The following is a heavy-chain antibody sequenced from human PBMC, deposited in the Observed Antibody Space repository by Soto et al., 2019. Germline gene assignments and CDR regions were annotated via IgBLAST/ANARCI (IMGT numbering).Heavy chain of an antibody. CDR1: SGSISSSNW. J-gene: IGHJ5*02. D-gene: IGHD4-17*01. V-gene: IGHV4-4*02. Sequence: PSETLSLTCAVSSGSISSSNWWSWVRKPPGKGLEWIGEINHSGSTNYNPSLKSRVTISVDTSKNQFSLKLSSVTAADTSVYYCARGGSWGDYDNWFDPWGQGTLVTVSS. CDR3: ARGGSWGDYDNWFDP. CDR2: INHSGST.